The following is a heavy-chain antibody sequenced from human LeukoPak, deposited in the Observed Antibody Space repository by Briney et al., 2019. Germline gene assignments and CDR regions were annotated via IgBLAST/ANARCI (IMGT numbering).Heavy chain of an antibody. Sequence: GGSLRLSCAASGFTFSSYGMHWVRQAPGKGLEWVAFIRYDGSNKYYADSVKGRFTISRDNSKNTLYLQMNSLRAEDTAVYYCAKDGPSWVGPDAIGYWGQGTLVTVSS. J-gene: IGHJ4*02. CDR2: IRYDGSNK. V-gene: IGHV3-30*02. D-gene: IGHD1-26*01. CDR3: AKDGPSWVGPDAIGY. CDR1: GFTFSSYG.